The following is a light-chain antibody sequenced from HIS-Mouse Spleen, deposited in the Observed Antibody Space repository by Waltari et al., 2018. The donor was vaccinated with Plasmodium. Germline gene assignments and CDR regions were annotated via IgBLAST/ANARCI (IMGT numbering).Light chain of an antibody. CDR2: GAS. CDR1: QSVSSN. J-gene: IGKJ3*01. V-gene: IGKV3-15*01. Sequence: EIVMTQSPATLSVSPGDRATLSCRASQSVSSNVAWYQQKPGQAPRLLSYGASTWATGSPARFSGRGSGTECTLTISSLQSEDFAVYYCQQYNNWSFTFGPGTKVDIK. CDR3: QQYNNWSFT.